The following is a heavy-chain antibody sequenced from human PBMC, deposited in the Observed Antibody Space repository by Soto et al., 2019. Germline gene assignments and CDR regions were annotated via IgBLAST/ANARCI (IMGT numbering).Heavy chain of an antibody. CDR2: IIPIFGTA. CDR3: AIVEMDTIRLRYYFDY. J-gene: IGHJ4*02. CDR1: GGTFSSYA. D-gene: IGHD5-18*01. V-gene: IGHV1-69*13. Sequence: GASVKVSCKASGGTFSSYAISWVRQAPGQGLEWMGGIIPIFGTANYAQKFQGRVTITADESTSTAYMELSSLRSEDTAVYYCAIVEMDTIRLRYYFDYWGQGTLVTVSS.